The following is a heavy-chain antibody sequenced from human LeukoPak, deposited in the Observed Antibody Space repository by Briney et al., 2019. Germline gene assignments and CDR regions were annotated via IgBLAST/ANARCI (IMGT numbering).Heavy chain of an antibody. V-gene: IGHV4-30-4*07. D-gene: IGHD3-10*01. CDR2: IYYSGST. CDR3: ARGRFGEYYYYMDV. J-gene: IGHJ6*03. CDR1: GGSISSGGYS. Sequence: SETPSLTCAVSGGSISSGGYSWRWIRQPPGKGLEWIGYIYYSGSTYYNPSLKSRVTISVDTSKNQFSLKLSSVTAADTAVYYCARGRFGEYYYYMDVWGKGTTVTISS.